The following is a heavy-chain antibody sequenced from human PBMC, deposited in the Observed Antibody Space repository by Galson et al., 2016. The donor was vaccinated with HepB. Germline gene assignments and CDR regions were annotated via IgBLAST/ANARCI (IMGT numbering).Heavy chain of an antibody. D-gene: IGHD1-26*01. CDR1: GFTFSNYA. CDR2: TDGTNK. J-gene: IGHJ4*02. CDR3: ATDPIVGVPDYFDY. V-gene: IGHV3-30-3*01. Sequence: SLRLSRAVSGFTFSNYAMHWVRQAPGKGLEWVAVTDGTNKYYADSVKGRFTISRDDSKSTLYLQMDRLRAEDTAVYYCATDPIVGVPDYFDYWGQGTLVTVSS.